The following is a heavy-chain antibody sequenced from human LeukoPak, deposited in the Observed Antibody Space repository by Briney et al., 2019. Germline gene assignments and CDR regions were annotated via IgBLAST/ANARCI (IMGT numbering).Heavy chain of an antibody. CDR1: GFTFSSYA. CDR3: ARASESVLRFLEWPDY. V-gene: IGHV3-21*01. J-gene: IGHJ4*02. D-gene: IGHD3-3*01. Sequence: GGSLRLSCADSGFTFSSYAMSWVRQGPGKGLEWVSSISSSSSFIYYAESVKGRCTISRDTAKKSQYLHMKSPRAADTRMCYTARASESVLRFLEWPDYWGQGTLVTVPS. CDR2: ISSSSSFI.